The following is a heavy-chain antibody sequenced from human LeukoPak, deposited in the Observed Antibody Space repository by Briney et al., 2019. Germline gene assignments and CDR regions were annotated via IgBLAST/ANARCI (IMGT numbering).Heavy chain of an antibody. J-gene: IGHJ3*02. V-gene: IGHV4-39*01. CDR3: TRGPQGSSTWYPI. CDR1: GGSISSSSYY. CDR2: MSYTWNT. Sequence: SETLSLTCTVSGGSISSSSYYWGWIRQPPGKGLEWLGSMSYTWNTYNNPSLKSRVTISVDTSKNQFSLRLSSVTAADTAVYFCTRGPQGSSTWYPIWGQGTMVTVSS. D-gene: IGHD6-13*01.